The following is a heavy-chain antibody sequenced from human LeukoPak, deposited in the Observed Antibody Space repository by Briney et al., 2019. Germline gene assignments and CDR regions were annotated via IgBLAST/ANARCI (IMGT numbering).Heavy chain of an antibody. CDR1: GFTFTRFA. J-gene: IGHJ4*02. D-gene: IGHD1-1*01. CDR3: ARDKNDWLFDY. CDR2: ISSHGNNR. Sequence: GGSLRLSCAASGFTFTRFAMHWVRQAPGKGLEWVAVISSHGNNRDYADSVKGRFTVSRDNSKNTLYLQMDRLRAEDTAVYYCARDKNDWLFDYWGQGTLVTVSS. V-gene: IGHV3-30-3*01.